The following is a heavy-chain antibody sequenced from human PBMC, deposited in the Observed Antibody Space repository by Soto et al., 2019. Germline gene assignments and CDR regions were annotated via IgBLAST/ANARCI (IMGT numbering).Heavy chain of an antibody. CDR3: ARDEAAAGTRNTEYHFDY. D-gene: IGHD6-13*01. J-gene: IGHJ4*02. CDR2: IIPILGIA. V-gene: IGHV1-69*04. CDR1: GGTFSSYT. Sequence: SVKVSCKASGGTFSSYTISWVRQAPGQGLEWMGRIIPILGIANYAQKFQGRVTITADKSTSTAYMELSSLRSEDTAVYYCARDEAAAGTRNTEYHFDYWGQGTLVTVSS.